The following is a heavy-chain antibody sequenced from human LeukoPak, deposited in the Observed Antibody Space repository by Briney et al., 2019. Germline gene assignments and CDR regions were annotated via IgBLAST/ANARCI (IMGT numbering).Heavy chain of an antibody. D-gene: IGHD3-16*01. V-gene: IGHV3-53*01. Sequence: GGSLRLSCAASGFTVSGTHMSWVRQAPGKGLEWVSAMYTGGTTYYADSVQGRFTISRDNSKNTLYLRMNSLRAEDTAVYYCAKDEATSGGGLASWGQGTLVTVSS. CDR2: MYTGGTT. CDR3: AKDEATSGGGLAS. J-gene: IGHJ4*02. CDR1: GFTVSGTH.